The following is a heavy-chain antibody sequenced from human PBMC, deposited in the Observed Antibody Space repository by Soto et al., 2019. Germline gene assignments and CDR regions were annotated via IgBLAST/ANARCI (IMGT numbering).Heavy chain of an antibody. V-gene: IGHV3-30*18. CDR3: AKAGGGFGDFVHH. Sequence: SCAASGFTFSSYGMHWVRQAPGKGLEWVTGILYDGSDKYYADSVKGRLTISRENSKNTLYLQMNSLRTEDSAVYYCAKAGGGFGDFVHHWGQGTPVTVSS. D-gene: IGHD3-10*01. CDR2: ILYDGSDK. J-gene: IGHJ4*02. CDR1: GFTFSSYG.